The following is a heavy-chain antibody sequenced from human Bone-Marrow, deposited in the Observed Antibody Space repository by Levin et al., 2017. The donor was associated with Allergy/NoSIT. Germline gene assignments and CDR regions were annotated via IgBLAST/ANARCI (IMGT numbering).Heavy chain of an antibody. J-gene: IGHJ4*02. V-gene: IGHV3-23*01. CDR3: AKGSDTSRPYYFDY. Sequence: QTGGSLRLSCAASGFTFSNYAMSWVRQAAGKGLEWVSAITGSGGSTYHADSVKGRFTVSRDNPKNTLYLQMNSLRAEDTAVDYCAKGSDTSRPYYFDYWGQGTLVTVSS. D-gene: IGHD2-2*01. CDR2: ITGSGGST. CDR1: GFTFSNYA.